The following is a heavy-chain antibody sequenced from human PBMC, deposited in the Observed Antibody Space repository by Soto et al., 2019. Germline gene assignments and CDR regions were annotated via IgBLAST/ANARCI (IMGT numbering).Heavy chain of an antibody. V-gene: IGHV1-18*01. D-gene: IGHD2-15*01. CDR1: GYTFTSYG. J-gene: IGHJ4*02. CDR3: ARAPFESGRQRKRKYYFDY. CDR2: ISAYNGNT. Sequence: ASVKVSCKASGYTFTSYGISWVRQAPGQGLEWMGWISAYNGNTNYAQKLQGRVTMTTDTSTSTAYMELRSLRSDDTAVYYCARAPFESGRQRKRKYYFDYWGQGTLVTVSS.